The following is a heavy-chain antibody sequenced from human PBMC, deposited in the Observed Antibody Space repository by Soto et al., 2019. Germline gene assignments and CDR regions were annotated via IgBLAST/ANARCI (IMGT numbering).Heavy chain of an antibody. V-gene: IGHV2-5*02. D-gene: IGHD1-20*01. CDR3: AHRRGGYNWDDGDFDY. Sequence: QITLKESGPTLVNPTQTLTLTCTFSGFSLGTSGVGVGWIRQPPGKALESLALIYWDNDRRYNPSLKSRLAITKDTSKNQVVLTMTNVDPVDTATYYCAHRRGGYNWDDGDFDYWVPVTLVTVSS. CDR2: IYWDNDR. J-gene: IGHJ4*02. CDR1: GFSLGTSGVG.